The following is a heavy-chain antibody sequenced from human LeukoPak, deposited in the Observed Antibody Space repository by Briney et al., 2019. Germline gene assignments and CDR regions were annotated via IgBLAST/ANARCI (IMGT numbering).Heavy chain of an antibody. V-gene: IGHV4-39*07. CDR3: ARDASAAGTSAFDI. D-gene: IGHD6-13*01. CDR2: IYYSGST. J-gene: IGHJ3*02. CDR1: GGSISGNSYY. Sequence: SETLSLTCTVSGGSISGNSYYWGWIRQPPGKGLEWIGSIYYSGSTYYNPSLKSRVTISVDTSKNQFSLKLSSVTAADTAVYYCARDASAAGTSAFDIWGQGTMVTVSS.